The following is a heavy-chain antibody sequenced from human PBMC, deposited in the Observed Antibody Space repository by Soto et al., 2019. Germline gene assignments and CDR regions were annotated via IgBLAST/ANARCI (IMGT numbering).Heavy chain of an antibody. CDR3: AREYTAWPLAYGLDV. CDR2: ISSRSDI. D-gene: IGHD2-2*02. J-gene: IGHJ6*02. Sequence: GGSLRLSCVGSGFTFSTYSINWARQAPGKGLEWVSSISSRSDIYYADSVKGRFTISRDNAKNSVSLQMNSLRAEGTAVYYCAREYTAWPLAYGLDVWGQGTTVTVSS. V-gene: IGHV3-21*01. CDR1: GFTFSTYS.